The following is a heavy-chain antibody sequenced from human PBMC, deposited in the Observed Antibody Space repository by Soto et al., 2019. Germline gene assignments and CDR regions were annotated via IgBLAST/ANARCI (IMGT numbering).Heavy chain of an antibody. CDR3: ARFNDDFGRPNNWFDP. Sequence: GASVKVSYKASGYTFTSYAMHWVRQAPGQRLEWMGWINAGNGNTKYSQKFQGRVTITRDTSASTAYMELSSLRSEDTAVYYCARFNDDFGRPNNWFDPWGQGTLVTVSS. D-gene: IGHD3-3*01. J-gene: IGHJ5*02. CDR1: GYTFTSYA. V-gene: IGHV1-3*01. CDR2: INAGNGNT.